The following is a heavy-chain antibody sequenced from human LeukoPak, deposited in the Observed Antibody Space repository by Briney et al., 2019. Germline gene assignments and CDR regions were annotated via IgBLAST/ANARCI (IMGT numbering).Heavy chain of an antibody. V-gene: IGHV4-4*02. Sequence: SETLSLTCAVSGGSISSSNWWSWVRQPPGKGLEWIGEIYHSGSTNYNPSLKSRVTISVDKSKNQFSLKLSSVTAADTAVYYCARDSRDTAMAYFDYWGQGTLVTVSS. D-gene: IGHD5-18*01. CDR1: GGSISSSNW. J-gene: IGHJ4*02. CDR3: ARDSRDTAMAYFDY. CDR2: IYHSGST.